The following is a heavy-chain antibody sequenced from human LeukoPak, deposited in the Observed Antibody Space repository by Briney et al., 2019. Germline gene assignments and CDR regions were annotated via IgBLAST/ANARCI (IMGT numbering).Heavy chain of an antibody. CDR3: ARVGITGTGNWFDP. V-gene: IGHV1-2*02. J-gene: IGHJ5*02. CDR1: GYTFTGYY. D-gene: IGHD1/OR15-1a*01. Sequence: ASMKVACNASGYTFTGYYIHWVRQAPGQGLEWMGWINPNSGGTNYAQKFQGRVTMTRDTSISTAYMELSRLRSDDTAVYYCARVGITGTGNWFDPWGQGTLVTVSS. CDR2: INPNSGGT.